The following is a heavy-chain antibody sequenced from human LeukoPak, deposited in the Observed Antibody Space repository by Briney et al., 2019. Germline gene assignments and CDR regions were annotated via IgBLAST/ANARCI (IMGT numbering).Heavy chain of an antibody. V-gene: IGHV3-23*01. Sequence: GGSLRLSCAASGVTFSSYAMSWVRQAPGKGLEWVSAISGSGGSTYYADSVKGRFTISRDNSKNTLYLQMNSLRAEDTAVYYCAKGGGGTMVRGVIKYWGQETLVTVSS. CDR1: GVTFSSYA. CDR2: ISGSGGST. J-gene: IGHJ4*02. CDR3: AKGGGGTMVRGVIKY. D-gene: IGHD3-10*01.